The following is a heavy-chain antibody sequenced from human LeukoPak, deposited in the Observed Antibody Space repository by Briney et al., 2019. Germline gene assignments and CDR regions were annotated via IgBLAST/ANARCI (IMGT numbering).Heavy chain of an antibody. V-gene: IGHV3-23*01. CDR3: AKAPLGRCTGAICYSFDY. D-gene: IGHD2-8*02. Sequence: GGSLRLSCAASGFTVNNKYMTWVRQAPGKGLEWVSAISGSDAGTYYADSVKGRFTISRDNSKSTLYLQMNSLRAEDAAVYYCAKAPLGRCTGAICYSFDYWGQGTLVTVSS. CDR1: GFTVNNKY. J-gene: IGHJ4*02. CDR2: ISGSDAGT.